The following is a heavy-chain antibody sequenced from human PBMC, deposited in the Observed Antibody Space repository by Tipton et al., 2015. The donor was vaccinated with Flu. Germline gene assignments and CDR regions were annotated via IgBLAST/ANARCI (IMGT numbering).Heavy chain of an antibody. CDR1: GGSLSGYY. J-gene: IGHJ4*02. V-gene: IGHV4-59*01. Sequence: TLSLTCAVYGGSLSGYYWSWIRQPPGKGLEWIGYIYYSGSTNYNPSLKSRVTISADTSNNQFSLKLSSVTAADTAVYYCARAPYSDYDTSGSSFDYWGQGTLVTVSS. CDR2: IYYSGST. CDR3: ARAPYSDYDTSGSSFDY. D-gene: IGHD3-22*01.